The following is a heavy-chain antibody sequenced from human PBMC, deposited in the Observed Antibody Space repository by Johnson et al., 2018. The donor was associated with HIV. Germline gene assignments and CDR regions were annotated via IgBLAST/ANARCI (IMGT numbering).Heavy chain of an antibody. V-gene: IGHV3-33*01. Sequence: HVQLVESGGGVVQPGRSLRLSCAASGFTFSSYGIHWVRQAPGKGLEWVAVIWYDGSNKYYANSVKGRFTVSRDNSKNTLYLQMDSLRAEDTAVYYCAILGWGAFDIWGQGTMVTVSS. CDR2: IWYDGSNK. CDR3: AILGWGAFDI. CDR1: GFTFSSYG. J-gene: IGHJ3*02. D-gene: IGHD2-21*01.